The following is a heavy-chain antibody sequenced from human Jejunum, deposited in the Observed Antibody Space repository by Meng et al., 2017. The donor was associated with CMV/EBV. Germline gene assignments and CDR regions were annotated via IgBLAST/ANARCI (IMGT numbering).Heavy chain of an antibody. CDR2: VYYSGST. J-gene: IGHJ4*02. V-gene: IGHV4-39*07. D-gene: IGHD3-10*01. CDR1: GASISDSSYY. CDR3: ARDPTPDGSDY. Sequence: QLQVEGSGPGLVNPSETLSLTCTMSGASISDSSYYWGWIRQPPGKGLEWIGSVYYSGSTYYNPSLESRVTISVDTSKNQFSLKLTSVTAADTATYYCARDPTPDGSDYWGRGTLVTVSS.